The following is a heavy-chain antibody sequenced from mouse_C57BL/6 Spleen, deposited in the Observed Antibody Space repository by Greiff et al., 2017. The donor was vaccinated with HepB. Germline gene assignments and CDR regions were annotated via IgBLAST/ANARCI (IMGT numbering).Heavy chain of an antibody. J-gene: IGHJ3*01. CDR2: ISNGSSTI. V-gene: IGHV5-17*01. CDR1: GFTFSDYG. D-gene: IGHD2-5*01. Sequence: VMLVESGGGLVKPGASLKLSCAASGFTFSDYGMHWVRQAPEKGLEWVAYISNGSSTIYYADTVKGRFTISRDNAKNTLFLQMTRLRSEDTAVYYCARRAYDSNHGFAYWGQGTLVTVSA. CDR3: ARRAYDSNHGFAY.